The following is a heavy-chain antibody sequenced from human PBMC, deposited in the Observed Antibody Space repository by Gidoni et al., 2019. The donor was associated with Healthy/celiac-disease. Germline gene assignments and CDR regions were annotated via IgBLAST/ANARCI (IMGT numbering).Heavy chain of an antibody. CDR1: GFTFVDYA. CDR2: ISWDGGST. Sequence: EVQLVESGGVVVQPGGSLRLSCAASGFTFVDYAIHWVRQAPGKGLEWVSLISWDGGSTYYADSVKGRFTISRDNSKNSLYLQMNSLRAEDTALYYCAKDNHRGDYGDYAFTYPDYWGQGTLVTVSS. D-gene: IGHD4-17*01. CDR3: AKDNHRGDYGDYAFTYPDY. V-gene: IGHV3-43D*03. J-gene: IGHJ4*02.